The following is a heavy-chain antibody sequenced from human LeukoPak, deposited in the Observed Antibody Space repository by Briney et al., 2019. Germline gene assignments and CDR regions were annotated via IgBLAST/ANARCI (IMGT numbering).Heavy chain of an antibody. CDR2: ISGSGGST. Sequence: GGTLRLSCAASRFTFSSYGMSWVRQAPGKGLEWVSGISGSGGSTYYADSAKGRFTISRDNSKNTLYLQMNSLRAEDTAVYYCARDGTRIAAAQPIYYYYYYMDVWGKGTTVTISS. V-gene: IGHV3-23*01. J-gene: IGHJ6*03. CDR1: RFTFSSYG. D-gene: IGHD6-13*01. CDR3: ARDGTRIAAAQPIYYYYYYMDV.